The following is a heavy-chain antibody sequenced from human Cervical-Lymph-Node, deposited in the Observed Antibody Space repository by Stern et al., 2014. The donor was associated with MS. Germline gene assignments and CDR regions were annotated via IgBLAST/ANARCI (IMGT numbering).Heavy chain of an antibody. CDR3: ARERTGAYDY. V-gene: IGHV3-7*01. CDR1: GFSISDHW. D-gene: IGHD1-26*01. Sequence: QLVQSGGGSVQPGGSLRLSCAASGFSISDHWMSWVRQAPGKGLEWVANIKQDGSERYYADSVKGRFAVSRDNAENSLHLQMNSLRPEDTAIYYCARERTGAYDYWGQGTLVTVSS. J-gene: IGHJ4*02. CDR2: IKQDGSER.